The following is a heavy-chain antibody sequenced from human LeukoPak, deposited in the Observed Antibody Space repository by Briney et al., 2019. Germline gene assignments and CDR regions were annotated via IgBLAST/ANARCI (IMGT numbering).Heavy chain of an antibody. CDR2: ISGSGGGT. Sequence: GGSLRLSCAASGFTFISYAMSWVRQAPGKGLEWVSSISGSGGGTFYADSVKGRFTISKDNSKNTLYLQMTSLRAEDTAVYYCAKDRGVVVPAATDCWGQGTLVTVSS. CDR3: AKDRGVVVPAATDC. D-gene: IGHD2-2*01. CDR1: GFTFISYA. J-gene: IGHJ4*02. V-gene: IGHV3-23*01.